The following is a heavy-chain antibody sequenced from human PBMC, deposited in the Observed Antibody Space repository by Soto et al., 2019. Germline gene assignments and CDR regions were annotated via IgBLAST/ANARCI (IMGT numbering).Heavy chain of an antibody. CDR1: GFTLSNYW. J-gene: IGHJ4*02. CDR2: IKQDGSEK. D-gene: IGHD4-17*01. Sequence: TGGSLRLSCAASGFTLSNYWMRWVRQAPGKGLEWVANIKQDGSEKNYVDSVKGRFTISRDNAKSSLYLQMNSLRAEDTAVYYCGRVPTVAGYRGQRTLVTVSS. CDR3: GRVPTVAGY. V-gene: IGHV3-7*01.